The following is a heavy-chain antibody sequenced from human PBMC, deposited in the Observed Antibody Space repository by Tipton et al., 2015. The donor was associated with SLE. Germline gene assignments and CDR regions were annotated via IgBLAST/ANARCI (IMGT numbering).Heavy chain of an antibody. CDR3: AREKGYSGYDYWFDP. J-gene: IGHJ5*02. CDR2: INTNTGNP. D-gene: IGHD5-12*01. V-gene: IGHV7-4-1*02. Sequence: QSGPEVKKPGASVKVSCKASGYTFTSYYMHWVRQAPGQGLEWMGWINTNTGNPTYAQGFTGRFVFSLDTSVSTAYLQISSLKAEDTAVYYCAREKGYSGYDYWFDPWGQGTLVTVSS. CDR1: GYTFTSYY.